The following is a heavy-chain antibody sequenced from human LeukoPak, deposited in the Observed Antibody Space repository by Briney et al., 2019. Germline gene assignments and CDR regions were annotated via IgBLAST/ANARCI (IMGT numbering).Heavy chain of an antibody. J-gene: IGHJ5*02. D-gene: IGHD3-10*01. V-gene: IGHV4-61*02. CDR2: IYTSGST. CDR3: ARDRDAYYYGSGSRNWFDP. CDR1: GGSISSLNYH. Sequence: SETLSLTCTVSGGSISSLNYHWTWIRQPAGKGLELIGRIYTSGSTNYSPSFKSRVTISIDTSKNQFSLKLSSVTAADTAVYYCARDRDAYYYGSGSRNWFDPWGQGTLVTVSS.